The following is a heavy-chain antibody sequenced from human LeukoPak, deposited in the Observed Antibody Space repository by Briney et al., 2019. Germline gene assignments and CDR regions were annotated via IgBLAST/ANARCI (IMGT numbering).Heavy chain of an antibody. J-gene: IGHJ4*02. CDR1: GGSISSGSYY. CDR2: IYTSGST. D-gene: IGHD6-13*01. Sequence: SETLSLTCTVSGGSISSGSYYWSWIRQPAGKGLEWIGRIYTSGSTNYNPSLKSRVTISIDTSKNQFSLKLSSVTAADTAVYYCARVSAAAGNDYWGQGTLVTVSS. V-gene: IGHV4-61*02. CDR3: ARVSAAAGNDY.